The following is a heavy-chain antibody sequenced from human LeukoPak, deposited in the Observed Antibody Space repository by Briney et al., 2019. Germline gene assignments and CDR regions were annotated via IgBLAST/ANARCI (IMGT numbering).Heavy chain of an antibody. CDR3: AKDRYSSSWYNPLFDY. V-gene: IGHV3-23*01. CDR2: ISGGGGDT. CDR1: GFTFSSYG. Sequence: GGSLRLSCAASGFTFSSYGMSWVRQAPGKGLEWVSTISGGGGDTYYADSVKGRFTISRDNTKNSLYLQMNSLRAEDTAVYYCAKDRYSSSWYNPLFDYWGQGTLVTVSS. D-gene: IGHD6-13*01. J-gene: IGHJ4*02.